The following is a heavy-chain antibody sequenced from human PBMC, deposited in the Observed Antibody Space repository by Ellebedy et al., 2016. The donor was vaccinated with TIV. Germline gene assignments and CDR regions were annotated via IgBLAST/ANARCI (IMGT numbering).Heavy chain of an antibody. J-gene: IGHJ3*02. CDR2: INQGGSDK. D-gene: IGHD4-17*01. CDR3: ATDGSYGDYRSPTHAFEM. Sequence: GGSLRLSCTASGFTLNNYWMTWVRQAPGKGLEWVANINQGGSDKYYVDSVKGRFTVSRDNAQNSLFLQMNSLRAEDTAVYYCATDGSYGDYRSPTHAFEMWGQGTLVTVSS. V-gene: IGHV3-7*01. CDR1: GFTLNNYW.